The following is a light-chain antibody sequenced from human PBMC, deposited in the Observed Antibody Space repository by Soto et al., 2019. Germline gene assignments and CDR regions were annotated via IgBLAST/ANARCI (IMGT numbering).Light chain of an antibody. CDR2: AVS. V-gene: IGLV2-14*01. Sequence: QSALTQPASVSGSPGQSITISCTGTSSNVGGYNHVSWYQHSPGKAPKLILFAVSDRPSGVSHRFSGSKSGITASLTISGLQAEDEADYYCCSYTSLRTVVFGGGTKLTVL. J-gene: IGLJ2*01. CDR1: SSNVGGYNH. CDR3: CSYTSLRTVV.